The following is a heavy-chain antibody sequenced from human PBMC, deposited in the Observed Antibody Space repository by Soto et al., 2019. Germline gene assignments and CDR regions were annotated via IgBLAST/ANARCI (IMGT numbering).Heavy chain of an antibody. CDR3: AKGGYSSSSVSWFDP. Sequence: EVQLVESGGGLVQPGRSLRLSCAASGFTFDDYAMHWVRQAPGKGLEWVSGISWNSGSIGYADSVKGRFTISRDNAKNSLYLQMNSLRAEDTALYYCAKGGYSSSSVSWFDPWGQGTLVTVSS. D-gene: IGHD6-6*01. CDR2: ISWNSGSI. CDR1: GFTFDDYA. V-gene: IGHV3-9*01. J-gene: IGHJ5*02.